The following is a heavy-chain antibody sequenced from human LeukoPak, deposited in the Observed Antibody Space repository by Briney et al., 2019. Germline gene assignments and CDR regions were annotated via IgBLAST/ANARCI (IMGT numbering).Heavy chain of an antibody. CDR2: INSDGRYT. V-gene: IGHV3-74*01. CDR3: VRAGRCSSTSCYALGY. J-gene: IGHJ4*02. D-gene: IGHD2-2*01. CDR1: GFTFSSYW. Sequence: GGSLRLSCAASGFTFSSYWMNWVRQAPGKGLVWVSNINSDGRYTNYADSVKGRSTISRDNAKNTLYLQMNSLRAEDTAVYYCVRAGRCSSTSCYALGYWGQGTLVTVSS.